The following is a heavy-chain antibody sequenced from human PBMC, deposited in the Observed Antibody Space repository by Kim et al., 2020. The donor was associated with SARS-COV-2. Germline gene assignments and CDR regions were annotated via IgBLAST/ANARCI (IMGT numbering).Heavy chain of an antibody. CDR3: AGGYQGSSSSWYGGEYYFDY. J-gene: IGHJ4*02. CDR1: GYSFTSYW. Sequence: GESLKISCKGSGYSFTSYWIGWVRQMPGKGLEWMGIIYPGDSDTRYSPSFQGQVTISADKSISTAYLQWSSLKASDTAMYYCAGGYQGSSSSWYGGEYYFDYWGQGTLVTVSS. CDR2: IYPGDSDT. D-gene: IGHD6-13*01. V-gene: IGHV5-51*01.